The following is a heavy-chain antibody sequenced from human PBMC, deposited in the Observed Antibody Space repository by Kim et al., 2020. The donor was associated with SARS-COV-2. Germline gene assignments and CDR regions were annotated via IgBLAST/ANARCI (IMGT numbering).Heavy chain of an antibody. CDR3: ARALYDILTGLYGMDV. J-gene: IGHJ6*02. Sequence: ASVKVSCKASGYTFTSYGISWVRQAPGQGLEWMGWISAYNGNTNYAQKLQGRVTMTTDTSTSTAYMELRSLRSDDTAVYYCARALYDILTGLYGMDVWGQGTTVTVSS. D-gene: IGHD3-9*01. CDR2: ISAYNGNT. CDR1: GYTFTSYG. V-gene: IGHV1-18*01.